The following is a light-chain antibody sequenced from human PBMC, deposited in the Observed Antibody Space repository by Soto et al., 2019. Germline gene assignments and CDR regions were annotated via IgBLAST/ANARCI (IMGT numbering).Light chain of an antibody. CDR3: QQTYSDIS. CDR1: RTINTY. J-gene: IGKJ4*01. CDR2: GAS. V-gene: IGKV1-39*01. Sequence: DVRMTQSPSSLSASVGDTITITCRASRTINTYLNWFQQRPGEPPRLLIYGASTLHDGVPSRLSGSGSGADFTLTISGLQPEDVASYHCQQTYSDISFGGGTKVDIK.